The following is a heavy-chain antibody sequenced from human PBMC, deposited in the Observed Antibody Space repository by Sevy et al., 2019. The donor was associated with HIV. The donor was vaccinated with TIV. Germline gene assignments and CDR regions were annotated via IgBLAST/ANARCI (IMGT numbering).Heavy chain of an antibody. CDR2: IRIKAYGGTT. CDR3: SRVRMSTVTTSDY. Sequence: GGSLRLACTASGFTFGDYAMSWFRRAPGKGLEWVGFIRIKAYGGTTEYAASVKGRFTISRDDSKSIAYLQMNSLKTEDTAVYYCSRVRMSTVTTSDYWGQGTLVTVSS. J-gene: IGHJ4*02. V-gene: IGHV3-49*03. D-gene: IGHD4-17*01. CDR1: GFTFGDYA.